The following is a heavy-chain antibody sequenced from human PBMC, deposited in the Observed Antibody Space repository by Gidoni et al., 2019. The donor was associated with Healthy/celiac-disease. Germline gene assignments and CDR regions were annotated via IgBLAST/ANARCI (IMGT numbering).Heavy chain of an antibody. Sequence: QVQLQQWGAGLLKPSEPLSLTCAVYVGSFSGYYWRWIRQPPGKGLDWIGEINHSGTTNYNPSLKGRVTIAVDTYKNQCSLKLSSVTAADTAVYYCARGQRVCSSTSCPRGYYMDVWGKGTTVTVSS. J-gene: IGHJ6*03. V-gene: IGHV4-34*01. CDR1: VGSFSGYY. D-gene: IGHD2-2*01. CDR3: ARGQRVCSSTSCPRGYYMDV. CDR2: INHSGTT.